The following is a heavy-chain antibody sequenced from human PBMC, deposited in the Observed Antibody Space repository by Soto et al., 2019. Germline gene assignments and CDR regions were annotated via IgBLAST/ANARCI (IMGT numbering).Heavy chain of an antibody. CDR3: AKGEAAAGTAGAFDI. V-gene: IGHV3-23*01. CDR2: ISGSGGST. CDR1: GFTFSSYA. D-gene: IGHD6-13*01. Sequence: GGSLRLSCAASGFTFSSYAMSWVRQAPGKGLEWVSAISGSGGSTYYADSVKGRFTISRDNSKNTLYLQMNSLRAEDTTVYYCAKGEAAAGTAGAFDIWGQGTMVTVSS. J-gene: IGHJ3*02.